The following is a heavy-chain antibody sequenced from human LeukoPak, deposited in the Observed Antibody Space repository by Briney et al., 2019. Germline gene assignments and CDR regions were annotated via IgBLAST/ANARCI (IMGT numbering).Heavy chain of an antibody. V-gene: IGHV3-23*01. Sequence: GGSLRLSCAASGFTFSRYGMSWVRQAPGKGLEWVSAITGSGGSTYYADSVKGRFTISRDNSKNTLYLQMNSLRAEDTAVYYCARDPGGSGSYESYFDYWGQGTLVTVSS. J-gene: IGHJ4*02. CDR1: GFTFSRYG. CDR3: ARDPGGSGSYESYFDY. CDR2: ITGSGGST. D-gene: IGHD1-26*01.